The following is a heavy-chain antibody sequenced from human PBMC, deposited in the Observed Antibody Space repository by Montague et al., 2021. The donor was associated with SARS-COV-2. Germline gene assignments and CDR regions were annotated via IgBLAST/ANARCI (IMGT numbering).Heavy chain of an antibody. J-gene: IGHJ4*02. CDR3: VRDTGSAQAGFDA. D-gene: IGHD4-17*01. Sequence: CAISGDSVCINTAAWNWIRQSPSGGLEWLGRTNYRSKWTSDYATSVEGRISIDPDTSKNQFFLHLRSVTPEDTGVYYCVRDTGSAQAGFDAWGQGTLVTVSS. CDR1: GDSVCINTAA. V-gene: IGHV6-1*01. CDR2: TNYRSKWTS.